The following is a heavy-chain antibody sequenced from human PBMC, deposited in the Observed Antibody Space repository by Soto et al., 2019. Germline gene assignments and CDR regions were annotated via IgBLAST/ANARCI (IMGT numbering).Heavy chain of an antibody. Sequence: GGSLRLSCAASGFTFSNYAMSWVRQTPGKGLEWVSTISGGGHNTYYADSVKGRFTISRDNSKSTLYVQMNSLRADDTAIYYCAKESTYDSSGYYRYWGQGTLVTVS. CDR3: AKESTYDSSGYYRY. CDR2: ISGGGHNT. CDR1: GFTFSNYA. D-gene: IGHD3-22*01. V-gene: IGHV3-23*01. J-gene: IGHJ4*02.